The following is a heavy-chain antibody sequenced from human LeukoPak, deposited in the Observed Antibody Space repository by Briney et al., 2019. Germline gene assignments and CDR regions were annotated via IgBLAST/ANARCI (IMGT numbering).Heavy chain of an antibody. Sequence: PSETLSLTCTVSGASITTHYWSWIRQSPGEGLEWIGYADYTGSTKYNPSLKSRVTMSVDTSKNQFSLKLDSVTEIDTAMYYCARNQAVAANRGAFDIWGQGTMVTVSS. V-gene: IGHV4-59*08. J-gene: IGHJ3*02. D-gene: IGHD6-19*01. CDR1: GASITTHY. CDR2: ADYTGST. CDR3: ARNQAVAANRGAFDI.